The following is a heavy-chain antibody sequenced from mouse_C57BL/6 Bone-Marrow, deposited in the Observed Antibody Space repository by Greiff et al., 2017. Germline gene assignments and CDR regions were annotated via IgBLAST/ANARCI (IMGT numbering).Heavy chain of an antibody. Sequence: VQLQQSGAELARPGASVKLSCKASGYTFTSYGISWVKQSTGQGLEWIGEIYPRSGNTYYNEKLKGKATLTADKSSSTAYMELRSLTSAYSAVYFCARFYYGYDGWFAYWGQGTLVTVSA. J-gene: IGHJ3*01. CDR2: IYPRSGNT. CDR3: ARFYYGYDGWFAY. D-gene: IGHD2-2*01. CDR1: GYTFTSYG. V-gene: IGHV1-81*01.